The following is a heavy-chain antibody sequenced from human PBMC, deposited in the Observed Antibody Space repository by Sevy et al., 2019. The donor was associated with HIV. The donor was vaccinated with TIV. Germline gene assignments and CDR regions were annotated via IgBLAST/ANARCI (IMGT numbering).Heavy chain of an antibody. J-gene: IGHJ4*02. V-gene: IGHV1-2*02. D-gene: IGHD4-17*01. Sequence: ASVKVSCKASGYTFTAYYMHWVRQAPGQGLEWMGWINPNSGGTNYAQRFQGSVTITRDTSISKLYLELSSLRSDDTAVYYCARGRDTTMVTSPPLDYWGQGTLVTVSS. CDR3: ARGRDTTMVTSPPLDY. CDR2: INPNSGGT. CDR1: GYTFTAYY.